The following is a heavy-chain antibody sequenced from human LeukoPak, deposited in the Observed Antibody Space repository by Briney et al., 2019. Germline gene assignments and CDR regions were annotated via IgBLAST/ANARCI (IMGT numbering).Heavy chain of an antibody. Sequence: SVKVSCKASGGTFSSYAISWVRQAPGQGLEWMGGIIPIFGTANYAQKFQGRVTITADESTSTAYMELSSLRSEDTAVYYCARRAECSSTSCYGKNWFDPWGQGTLVTVSS. CDR3: ARRAECSSTSCYGKNWFDP. J-gene: IGHJ5*02. CDR1: GGTFSSYA. CDR2: IIPIFGTA. D-gene: IGHD2-2*01. V-gene: IGHV1-69*13.